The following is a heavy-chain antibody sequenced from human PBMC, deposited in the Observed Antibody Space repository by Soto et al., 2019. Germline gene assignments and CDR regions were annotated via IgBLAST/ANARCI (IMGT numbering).Heavy chain of an antibody. CDR1: GFTFSSDW. Sequence: EVQLVESGGGLVQPGGSLRLSCAASGFTFSSDWMHWVRQAPGKGLVWVSRMNSDGSRTTYADSVKGRFTISRDNAKNTLYLQMNSVRAEDTGVYYCARGPRGWYGFDYWGQGTLVTVSS. D-gene: IGHD6-19*01. V-gene: IGHV3-74*01. J-gene: IGHJ4*02. CDR2: MNSDGSRT. CDR3: ARGPRGWYGFDY.